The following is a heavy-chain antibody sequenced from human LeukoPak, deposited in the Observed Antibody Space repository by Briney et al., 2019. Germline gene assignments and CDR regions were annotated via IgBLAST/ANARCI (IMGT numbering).Heavy chain of an antibody. CDR2: INAGNGNT. J-gene: IGHJ4*02. Sequence: ASVKVSCKASGYTFTSYAMHWVRQAPGQRLEWMGWINAGNGNTKYSQKFQGRVTIARDTSASTAYMELSSLRSEDTAVYYCARAYGSGSYWPKYRSHFDYWGQGTLVTVSS. CDR3: ARAYGSGSYWPKYRSHFDY. V-gene: IGHV1-3*01. CDR1: GYTFTSYA. D-gene: IGHD3-10*01.